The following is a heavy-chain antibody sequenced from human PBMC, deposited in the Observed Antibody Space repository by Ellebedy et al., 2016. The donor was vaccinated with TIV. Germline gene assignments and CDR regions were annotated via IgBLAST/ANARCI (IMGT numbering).Heavy chain of an antibody. CDR3: ARVAEITMVRGVIALSY. D-gene: IGHD3-10*01. CDR1: GYTFTTYY. Sequence: AASVKVSCKASGYTFTTYYMHWVRQAPGQGLEWMGIINPSGGSTTYAKKFQGRVTMTRDTSTSTVYMELSSLRSEDTAVYYCARVAEITMVRGVIALSYWGQGTLVTVSS. CDR2: INPSGGST. J-gene: IGHJ4*02. V-gene: IGHV1-46*01.